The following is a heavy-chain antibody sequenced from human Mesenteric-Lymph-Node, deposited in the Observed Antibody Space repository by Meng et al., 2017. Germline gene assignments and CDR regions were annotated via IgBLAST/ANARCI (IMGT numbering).Heavy chain of an antibody. V-gene: IGHV4-4*02. J-gene: IGHJ4*02. CDR1: GGSIGSSNW. CDR2: IYHSGST. D-gene: IGHD6-19*01. Sequence: VHVPDAAPGLLRPSGVRSRTCAVSGGSIGSSNWWSWVRQPPGKGLEWIGEIYHSGSTNDNPSLKSRVTISVDKSKNQFSLNLSSVTAADTAVYYCARVGQWLPIDYWGQGTLVTVSS. CDR3: ARVGQWLPIDY.